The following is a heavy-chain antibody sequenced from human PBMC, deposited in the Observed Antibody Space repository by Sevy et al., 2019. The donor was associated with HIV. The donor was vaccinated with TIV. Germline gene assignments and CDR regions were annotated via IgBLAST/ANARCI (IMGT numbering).Heavy chain of an antibody. V-gene: IGHV1-18*01. D-gene: IGHD3-22*01. CDR3: ARDWAPGYYYDAIGVKRDYYFDY. J-gene: IGHJ4*02. Sequence: ASVKVSCKASDYTFSTQGFNWVRQAPGQGLEWMGWSSAYNGNTKYAQKFQGRVTMTTDTSTSTAYMELRSLPSDDTAVYYCARDWAPGYYYDAIGVKRDYYFDYWGQGTLVTVSS. CDR1: DYTFSTQG. CDR2: SSAYNGNT.